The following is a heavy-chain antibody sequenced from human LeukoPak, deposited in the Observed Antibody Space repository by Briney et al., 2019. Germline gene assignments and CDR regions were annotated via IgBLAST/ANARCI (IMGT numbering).Heavy chain of an antibody. CDR3: ARGVDFGHSPLPYGSGSYYGY. CDR1: GFTFSSYS. J-gene: IGHJ4*02. D-gene: IGHD3-10*01. CDR2: ISSSSSYI. V-gene: IGHV3-21*01. Sequence: GGSLRLSCAASGFTFSSYSMTWVRQAPGKWRELVSSISSSSSYIYYADSVKGRFTISRDNAKNSLYLPMNSLRAEDTAVYYCARGVDFGHSPLPYGSGSYYGYWGQGTLVTVSS.